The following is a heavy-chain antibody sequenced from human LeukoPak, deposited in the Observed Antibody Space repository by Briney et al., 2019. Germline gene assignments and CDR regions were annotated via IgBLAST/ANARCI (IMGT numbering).Heavy chain of an antibody. CDR1: GFTFSRYY. D-gene: IGHD6-13*01. Sequence: PGGSLRLSCAASGFTFSRYYMHWVRQAPGKGLVWVSRINSDGRSTTYADSVRGRFTVSRDNAKNTLYLQMNSLKVEDTAMYYCTRVFVGDEYSSSGYWGQGTLATVSS. CDR2: INSDGRST. J-gene: IGHJ4*02. V-gene: IGHV3-74*01. CDR3: TRVFVGDEYSSSGY.